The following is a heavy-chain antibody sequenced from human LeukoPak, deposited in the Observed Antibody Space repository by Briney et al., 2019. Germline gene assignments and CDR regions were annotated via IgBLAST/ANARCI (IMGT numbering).Heavy chain of an antibody. D-gene: IGHD6-19*01. CDR2: IYTSGST. CDR1: GGSISSYY. V-gene: IGHV4-4*07. Sequence: PSETLSLTCTVSGGSISSYYWSWIRQPAGKGLEWIGRIYTSGSTNYNPSLKSRVTISVDTSKNQFSLKLSSVTAADTAVYYCARFKRADGWSYFDYWGQGTLVTVSS. CDR3: ARFKRADGWSYFDY. J-gene: IGHJ4*02.